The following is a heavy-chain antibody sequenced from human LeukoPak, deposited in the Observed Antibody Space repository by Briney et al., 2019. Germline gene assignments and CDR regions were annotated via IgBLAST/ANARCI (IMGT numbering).Heavy chain of an antibody. J-gene: IGHJ4*02. Sequence: PGGSLRLSCAASGFTFSSYGMHWVRQAPDKGLEGVAVISYDGSNKYYADSVKGRFTISRDNSKNTLYLQMNSLRAEDTAVYYCANRDYYDSSGYSIDYWGQGTLVTVSS. CDR3: ANRDYYDSSGYSIDY. CDR2: ISYDGSNK. CDR1: GFTFSSYG. D-gene: IGHD3-22*01. V-gene: IGHV3-30*18.